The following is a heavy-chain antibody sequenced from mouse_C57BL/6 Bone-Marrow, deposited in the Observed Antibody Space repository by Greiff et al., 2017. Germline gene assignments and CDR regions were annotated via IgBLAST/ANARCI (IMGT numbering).Heavy chain of an antibody. CDR3: ARGDDGSSYWYFDV. CDR1: GYTFTDYY. Sequence: VQLQQSGAELVRPGASVKLSCKASGYTFTDYYINWVKQRPGQGLEWIARIYPGSGNTYYNEKFKGKATLTAEKSSSTAYRQLSSLTSEDSAVYCGARGDDGSSYWYFDVWGTGTTVTVSS. J-gene: IGHJ1*03. V-gene: IGHV1-76*01. D-gene: IGHD1-1*01. CDR2: IYPGSGNT.